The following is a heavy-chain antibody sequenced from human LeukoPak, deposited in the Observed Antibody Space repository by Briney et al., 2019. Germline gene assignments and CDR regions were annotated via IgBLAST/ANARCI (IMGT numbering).Heavy chain of an antibody. CDR2: ISGSGGST. CDR1: GFTFSSYA. V-gene: IGHV3-23*01. J-gene: IGHJ5*02. D-gene: IGHD5-24*01. Sequence: GGSLRLSCAASGFTFSSYAMSWVRQAPGEGREWVSAISGSGGSTYYADSVKGRFTISRDNSKNTLYLQMNSLRAEDTAVYYCAKDPPLQRWLPLNWFDPWGQGTLVTVSS. CDR3: AKDPPLQRWLPLNWFDP.